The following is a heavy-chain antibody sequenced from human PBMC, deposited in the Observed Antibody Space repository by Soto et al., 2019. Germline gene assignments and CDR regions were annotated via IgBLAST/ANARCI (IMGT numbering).Heavy chain of an antibody. Sequence: SETLSLTCGVSGASVSSDDWWSWVRQPPGRGLEWIGEIFHIETTNYNPSLKSRVTISVDKSKNQFSLTLTSVTAADTAVYYCAKNGLYSIEIWGQGTMVTVSS. V-gene: IGHV4-4*02. CDR2: IFHIETT. CDR1: GASVSSDDW. D-gene: IGHD2-21*01. J-gene: IGHJ3*02. CDR3: AKNGLYSIEI.